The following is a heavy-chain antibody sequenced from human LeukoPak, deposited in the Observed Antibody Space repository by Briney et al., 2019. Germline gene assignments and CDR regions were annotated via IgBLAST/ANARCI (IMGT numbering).Heavy chain of an antibody. CDR3: ARGEGETVVKY. D-gene: IGHD1-14*01. V-gene: IGHV1-46*01. Sequence: ASVKVSCKTSGYTFTSYYMHWVRQAPGQGLEWMGVINPTGGSTSYAQKFQGRVTMTRDMSTSTVYMELSSLRSEDTAVYYCARGEGETVVKYWGQGTLVTVSS. CDR2: INPTGGST. J-gene: IGHJ4*02. CDR1: GYTFTSYY.